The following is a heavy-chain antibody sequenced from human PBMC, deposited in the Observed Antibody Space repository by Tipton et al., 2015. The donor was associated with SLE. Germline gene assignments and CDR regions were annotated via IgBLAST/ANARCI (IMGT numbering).Heavy chain of an antibody. D-gene: IGHD6-19*01. CDR2: ISSSSSYI. Sequence: SLRLSCAASGFTFSSYSMNWVRQAPGKGLEWVSSISSSSSYIYYADSVKGRFTISRDNAKNSLYLQMNSLRAEDTAVYYCARNPYSSGWYGNFDYWGQGTLVTVSS. V-gene: IGHV3-21*01. CDR3: ARNPYSSGWYGNFDY. CDR1: GFTFSSYS. J-gene: IGHJ4*02.